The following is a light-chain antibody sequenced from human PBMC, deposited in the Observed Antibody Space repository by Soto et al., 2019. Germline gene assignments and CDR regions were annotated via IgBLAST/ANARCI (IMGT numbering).Light chain of an antibody. CDR1: QDISNY. Sequence: DIQMTRSPSSLSASVGDRVTITCQASQDISNYLNWYQQKPGKAPKLLIYDASNLETGVPSRFSGSGSGTDFTFTISSLQPEDIATYYCQQYDNPEFTFGPGTKVDIK. V-gene: IGKV1-33*01. CDR3: QQYDNPEFT. CDR2: DAS. J-gene: IGKJ3*01.